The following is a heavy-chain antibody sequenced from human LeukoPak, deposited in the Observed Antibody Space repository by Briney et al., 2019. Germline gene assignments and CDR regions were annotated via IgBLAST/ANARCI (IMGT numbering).Heavy chain of an antibody. CDR3: ARQYYYDSSGPWYFDY. Sequence: ASVKVSCKASGGTFSSYTISWVRQAPGQGLEWMGRIIPILGIANYAQKFQGRVTITADKSTRTAYMELSSLRSEDTAVYYCARQYYYDSSGPWYFDYWGQGTLVTVSS. CDR1: GGTFSSYT. J-gene: IGHJ4*02. CDR2: IIPILGIA. V-gene: IGHV1-69*02. D-gene: IGHD3-22*01.